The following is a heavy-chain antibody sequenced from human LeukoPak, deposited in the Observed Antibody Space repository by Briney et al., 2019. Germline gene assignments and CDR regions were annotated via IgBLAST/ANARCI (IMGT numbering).Heavy chain of an antibody. CDR1: GFTFSNYA. CDR3: AKDPYRALSGLVDY. Sequence: PGGSLRLSCATSGFTFSNYAVSWVRQAPGKGLEWVSSISGSGGTTYYADSVKGRFTISRDNSKNTLYLQMNSLRAEDTAVYYCAKDPYRALSGLVDYWGQGTLVTVSS. D-gene: IGHD5-12*01. V-gene: IGHV3-23*01. J-gene: IGHJ4*02. CDR2: ISGSGGTT.